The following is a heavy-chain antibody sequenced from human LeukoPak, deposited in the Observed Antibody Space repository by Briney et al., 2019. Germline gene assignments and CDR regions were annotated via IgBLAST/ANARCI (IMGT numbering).Heavy chain of an antibody. D-gene: IGHD3-22*01. CDR2: ISSSGSTI. CDR1: GFTFSDYY. CDR3: ARRAYYDSSGYYYALYFDY. J-gene: IGHJ4*02. V-gene: IGHV3-11*04. Sequence: PGGSLRLSCAASGFTFSDYYMSWIRQAPGKGLEWVSYISSSGSTIYYADSVKGRFTISRDNAKNSPYLQMNSLRAEDTAVYYCARRAYYDSSGYYYALYFDYWGQGTLVTVSS.